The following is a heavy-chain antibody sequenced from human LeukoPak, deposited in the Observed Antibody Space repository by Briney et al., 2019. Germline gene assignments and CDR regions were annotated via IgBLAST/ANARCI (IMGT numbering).Heavy chain of an antibody. CDR2: INPNSGDT. J-gene: IGHJ4*02. V-gene: IGHV1-2*02. CDR1: AYTFTGYY. Sequence: ASVKVSCKASAYTFTGYYMHWVRQAPGQGLDWMGWINPNSGDTHYAEKFQGRVTMTRDTSISTAYMELSRLRSDDTAVYYCARAYGSGSYSDQYYFDYWGQGTLVTVSS. CDR3: ARAYGSGSYSDQYYFDY. D-gene: IGHD3-10*01.